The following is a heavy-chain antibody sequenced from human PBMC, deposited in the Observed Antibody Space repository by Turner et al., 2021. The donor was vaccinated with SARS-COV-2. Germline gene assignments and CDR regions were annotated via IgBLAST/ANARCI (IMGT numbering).Heavy chain of an antibody. CDR2: IIPILGTA. CDR3: ARDLGYSGYGASPYFDY. J-gene: IGHJ4*02. CDR1: GGTFSSHP. Sequence: QVQLVQSAAEAKTTGSAVKVYCKDSGGTFSSHPISWGRQAPGQGLEWMRGIIPILGTANYAQKFQVRVTITADYSTSTAYMELSSLRSEYTAVYYCARDLGYSGYGASPYFDYWGQGTLVTVSS. D-gene: IGHD5-12*01. V-gene: IGHV1-69*01.